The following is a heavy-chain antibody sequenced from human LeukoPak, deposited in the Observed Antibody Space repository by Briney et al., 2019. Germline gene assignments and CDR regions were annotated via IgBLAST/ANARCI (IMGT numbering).Heavy chain of an antibody. Sequence: GGSLRLSCAASGFTFSNYEMHWVRQAPGKGLEWVSYISSSGSDIYYADSVKGRFTISRDNAKNSLYLQMNSLRAEDTAVYYCAREYSSGWYGNWFDPWGQGTLVTVSS. CDR1: GFTFSNYE. CDR3: AREYSSGWYGNWFDP. CDR2: ISSSGSDI. D-gene: IGHD6-19*01. J-gene: IGHJ5*02. V-gene: IGHV3-48*03.